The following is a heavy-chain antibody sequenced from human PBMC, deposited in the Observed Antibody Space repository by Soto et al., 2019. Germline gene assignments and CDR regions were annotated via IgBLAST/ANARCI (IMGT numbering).Heavy chain of an antibody. CDR1: GFSFSSYE. D-gene: IGHD2-2*02. J-gene: IGHJ5*02. V-gene: IGHV3-48*03. Sequence: EVQLVESGGGLEQPGGSLRLSCTASGFSFSSYEMNWVRQAPGKGLEWVADISGSGSSIHHADSVKGRFTISRDNARNSLHLQMNSLRTDDTAVYYCARRNCSSLRCYRSFDPWGQGTLVTVSS. CDR3: ARRNCSSLRCYRSFDP. CDR2: ISGSGSSI.